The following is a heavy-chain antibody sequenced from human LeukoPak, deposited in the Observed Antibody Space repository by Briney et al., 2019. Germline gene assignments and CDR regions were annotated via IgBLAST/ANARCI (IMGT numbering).Heavy chain of an antibody. CDR2: IKEDGSET. CDR1: GFTFSTYW. J-gene: IGHJ4*02. V-gene: IGHV3-7*03. CDR3: TRAIGALDMVPTTFDS. Sequence: GGSLRLSCAASGFTFSTYWMTWVRQIPGKGLEWVANIKEDGSETYLAASVKGRFTISRDNAKKSLYLQMNSLREEDTAVYYCTRAIGALDMVPTTFDSWGQGTLVTVSS. D-gene: IGHD5-12*01.